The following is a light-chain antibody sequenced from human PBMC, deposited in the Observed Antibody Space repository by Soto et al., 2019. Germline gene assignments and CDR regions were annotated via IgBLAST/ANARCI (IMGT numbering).Light chain of an antibody. J-gene: IGKJ1*01. CDR3: QQSLNPKT. CDR2: GAS. Sequence: ENVLTQSPGTLSLSPGERATLSCRASESVSSIYVAWYQQNPGQAPTLLIYGASTRATGIPDRFSGSGSGTDFTLTIDRLEPEDFAVYYCQQSLNPKTFGQGTKVDIK. V-gene: IGKV3-20*01. CDR1: ESVSSIY.